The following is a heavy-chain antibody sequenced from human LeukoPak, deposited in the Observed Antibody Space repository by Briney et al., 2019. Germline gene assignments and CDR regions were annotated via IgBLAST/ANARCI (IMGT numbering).Heavy chain of an antibody. J-gene: IGHJ6*03. D-gene: IGHD6-25*01. CDR3: ARDRGRYYMDV. Sequence: GGSLRLSCAASRFTFGSSWMSWVRQAPGKGLEWVANIKQDGSEKYYVDSVKGRFTISRDNAKNSLYLQMNSLRAEDTAVYYCARDRGRYYMDVWGKGTTVTISS. CDR2: IKQDGSEK. CDR1: RFTFGSSW. V-gene: IGHV3-7*01.